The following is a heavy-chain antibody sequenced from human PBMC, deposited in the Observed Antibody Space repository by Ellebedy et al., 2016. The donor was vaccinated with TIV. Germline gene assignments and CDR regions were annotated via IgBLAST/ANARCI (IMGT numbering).Heavy chain of an antibody. CDR3: ARDSSGWYGDGWFNP. CDR1: GYTFTGYY. D-gene: IGHD6-19*01. V-gene: IGHV1-2*02. Sequence: ASVKVSXXASGYTFTGYYMHWVRQAPGQGLEWMGWINPNSGGTNYAQKFQGRVTMTRDTSISTAYMELSRLRSDDTAVYYCARDSSGWYGDGWFNPWGQGTLVTVSS. J-gene: IGHJ5*02. CDR2: INPNSGGT.